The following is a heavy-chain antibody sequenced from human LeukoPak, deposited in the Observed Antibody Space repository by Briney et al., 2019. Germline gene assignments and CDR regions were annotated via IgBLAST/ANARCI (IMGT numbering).Heavy chain of an antibody. CDR2: ISYDGSNK. Sequence: GGSLRLSCAASGFTFSSYEMNWVRQAPGKGLEWVAVISYDGSNKYYADSAKGRFTISRDNSKNTLYPQMNSLRAEDTAVYYCARDTTDTVTTQGAAFDIWGQGTMVTVSS. J-gene: IGHJ3*02. V-gene: IGHV3-30*04. CDR1: GFTFSSYE. CDR3: ARDTTDTVTTQGAAFDI. D-gene: IGHD4-17*01.